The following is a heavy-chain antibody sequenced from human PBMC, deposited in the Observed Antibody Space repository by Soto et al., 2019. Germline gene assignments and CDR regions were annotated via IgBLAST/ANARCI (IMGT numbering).Heavy chain of an antibody. CDR1: GLHFRTHY. V-gene: IGHV3-23*01. CDR2: ISWSHDRT. Sequence: XLSLSLSSTSPGLHFRTHYTSSVPQGPGKGLQSLSLISWSHDRTFYADSVKGPFTISRDNPKNTLYLQMNSLRAEDTAVYYCAKKAGYCTSTKCSGPYGGFDSWGQGTLVTVSS. CDR3: AKKAGYCTSTKCSGPYGGFDS. J-gene: IGHJ4*02. D-gene: IGHD2-2*01.